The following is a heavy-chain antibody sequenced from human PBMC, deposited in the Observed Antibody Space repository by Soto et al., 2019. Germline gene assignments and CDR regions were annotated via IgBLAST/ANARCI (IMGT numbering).Heavy chain of an antibody. V-gene: IGHV4-34*01. CDR3: ARRPRYCSGGSCYHDGGLHFDY. J-gene: IGHJ4*02. D-gene: IGHD2-15*01. CDR2: INHSGST. Sequence: SETLSLTCAVYGGSFSGYYWSWIRQPPGKGLEWIGEINHSGSTNYNPSLKSRVTISVATSKNQFSLKLSSVTAADTAVYYCARRPRYCSGGSCYHDGGLHFDYWGQGTLVTVSS. CDR1: GGSFSGYY.